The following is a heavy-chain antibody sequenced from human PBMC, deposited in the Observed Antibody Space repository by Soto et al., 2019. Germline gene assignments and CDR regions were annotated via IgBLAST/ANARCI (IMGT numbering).Heavy chain of an antibody. Sequence: GESLNISCKGSRYSFASYWIAWVRQMPGKGLEWMGIIYPGDSDSRYSPSFQGQVTISADKSISTAYLQWSSLKASDTAIYYCARPRSGSYRLDYYGMDVWGQGTTVTVSS. CDR3: ARPRSGSYRLDYYGMDV. V-gene: IGHV5-51*01. J-gene: IGHJ6*02. D-gene: IGHD3-10*01. CDR2: IYPGDSDS. CDR1: RYSFASYW.